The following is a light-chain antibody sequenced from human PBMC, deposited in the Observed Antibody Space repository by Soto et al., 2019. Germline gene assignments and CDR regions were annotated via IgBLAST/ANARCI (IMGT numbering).Light chain of an antibody. CDR3: SSYAGSTVI. V-gene: IGLV2-8*01. J-gene: IGLJ2*01. Sequence: QSVLTQPPSASGCPGQSVAISCTGTSSDFGAYNYVSWYQQHPGKAPKLLIFEVSKRPSGVPDRFSGSKSGNTASLTVSGLQAEDEADYYCSSYAGSTVIFGGGTKLTVL. CDR2: EVS. CDR1: SSDFGAYNY.